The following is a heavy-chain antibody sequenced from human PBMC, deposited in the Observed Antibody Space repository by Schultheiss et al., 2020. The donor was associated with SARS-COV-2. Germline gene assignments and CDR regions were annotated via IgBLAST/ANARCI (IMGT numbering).Heavy chain of an antibody. CDR3: ARRGFCGRTSCNFGFGAPFDS. CDR2: IYYSGRT. CDR1: GGSISSGDYY. J-gene: IGHJ4*02. Sequence: SETLSLTCTVSGGSISSGDYYWSWIRQPPGKGLEWIGNIYYSGRTFYNPSLKSRMSISVDTSKNQFSLQLSSVTAADTAVYFCARRGFCGRTSCNFGFGAPFDSWGQGILVTVSS. V-gene: IGHV4-39*01. D-gene: IGHD2-2*01.